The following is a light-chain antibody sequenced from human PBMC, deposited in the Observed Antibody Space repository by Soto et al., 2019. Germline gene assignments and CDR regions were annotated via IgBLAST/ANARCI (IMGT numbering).Light chain of an antibody. CDR2: EVS. J-gene: IGLJ2*01. CDR1: SSDVGGYKY. Sequence: QSALTQPASVSGSPGQSITISCTGTSSDVGGYKYVSWYQQHPGKAPKLMIYEVSNRPSGVSHRFSGSKSGNTASLTISGLQAEDEADYYCSSYATCSTLVFGGGTKLTVL. CDR3: SSYATCSTLV. V-gene: IGLV2-14*01.